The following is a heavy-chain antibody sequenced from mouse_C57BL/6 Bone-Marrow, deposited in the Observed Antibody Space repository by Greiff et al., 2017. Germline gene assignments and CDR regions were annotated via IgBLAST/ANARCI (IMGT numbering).Heavy chain of an antibody. CDR2: IDPANGNT. V-gene: IGHV14-3*01. D-gene: IGHD3-1*01. CDR1: GFTFKNTS. CDR3: ARIGLGYWYFEV. J-gene: IGHJ1*03. Sequence: EVQLQQSVAELVRPGASVKLSCTASGFTFKNTSMHWAKQRPEQGLEWIGRIDPANGNTKYAPNFQGKATITADTSSNTAYLQLSRLTSEDAAIYYCARIGLGYWYFEVWGTGTTVTVST.